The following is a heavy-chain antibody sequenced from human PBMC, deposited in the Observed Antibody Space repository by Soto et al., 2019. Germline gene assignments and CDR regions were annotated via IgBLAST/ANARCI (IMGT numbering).Heavy chain of an antibody. J-gene: IGHJ4*02. CDR3: AKSLYFYDSSPSDS. V-gene: IGHV3-43D*04. CDR1: GFSFEDFA. CDR2: IGSDGGDT. Sequence: VQLVESGGAEVQAGGSLRLSCAASGFSFEDFAMHWVRQRPGKGLEWVSLIGSDGGDTHDLDSVKGRFTISRDNNRNSLYLQMNSLRAEDTAFYYCAKSLYFYDSSPSDSWGRGTLVTVSS. D-gene: IGHD3-22*01.